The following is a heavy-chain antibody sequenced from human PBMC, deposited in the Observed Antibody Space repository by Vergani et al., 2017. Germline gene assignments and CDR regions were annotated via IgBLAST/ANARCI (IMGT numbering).Heavy chain of an antibody. J-gene: IGHJ4*02. Sequence: QVTLRESGPALVKPTQTLTLTCTFSGFSLSTSGMCVSWIRQPPGKALEWLARIDWDDDKYYSTSLKTRLTISKDTSKNQVVLTMTNMDPVDTATYYCARLLYSSSWYYFDYWGQGTLVTVSS. V-gene: IGHV2-70*15. CDR2: IDWDDDK. CDR1: GFSLSTSGMC. CDR3: ARLLYSSSWYYFDY. D-gene: IGHD6-13*01.